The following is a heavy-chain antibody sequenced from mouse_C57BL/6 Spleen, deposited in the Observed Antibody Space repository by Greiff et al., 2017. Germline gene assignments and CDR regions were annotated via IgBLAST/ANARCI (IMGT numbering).Heavy chain of an antibody. J-gene: IGHJ3*01. CDR3: ARSGDYDVFAY. Sequence: QVQLQQSGAELVKPGASVKLSCKASGYTFTSYWMHWVKQRPGQGLEWIGMIYPNSGSTNYNEKFKSKATLTVDKSSSTAYMQLSSLTSEDSAVYYCARSGDYDVFAYWGQGTLVTVSA. V-gene: IGHV1-64*01. CDR2: IYPNSGST. CDR1: GYTFTSYW. D-gene: IGHD2-4*01.